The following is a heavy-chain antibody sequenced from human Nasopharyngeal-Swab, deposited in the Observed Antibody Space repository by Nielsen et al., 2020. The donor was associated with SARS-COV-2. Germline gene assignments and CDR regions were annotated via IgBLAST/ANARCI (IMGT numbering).Heavy chain of an antibody. CDR2: ITDTGHGT. CDR1: GFTFGSVA. Sequence: ESLKISCAAAGFTFGSVAMNWVRQAPGKVPQWVATITDTGHGTYYADSVKGRFTISRDNPKNTLYLHMNSLRAEDSALYYCAKGYCSGAGCDYFDHWGQGTLVTVSS. CDR3: AKGYCSGAGCDYFDH. V-gene: IGHV3-23*01. D-gene: IGHD2-15*01. J-gene: IGHJ4*02.